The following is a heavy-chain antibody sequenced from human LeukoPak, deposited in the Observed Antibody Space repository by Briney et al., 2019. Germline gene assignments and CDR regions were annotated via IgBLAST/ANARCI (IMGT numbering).Heavy chain of an antibody. D-gene: IGHD4-17*01. J-gene: IGHJ4*02. CDR2: ICYSGST. V-gene: IGHV4-39*01. CDR1: GGSISSSSYC. Sequence: PSETLSLTCTVPGGSISSSSYCWVWFRQPPGKGLGWIGTICYSGSTFYNPSLKSRVTTSVDTSKNQFSLKVSSVTAADTAVYYCARLTNGDYHFNYCGQGTLVTVSS. CDR3: ARLTNGDYHFNY.